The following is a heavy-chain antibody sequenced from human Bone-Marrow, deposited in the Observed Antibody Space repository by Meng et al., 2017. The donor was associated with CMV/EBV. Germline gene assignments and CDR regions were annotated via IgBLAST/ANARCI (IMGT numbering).Heavy chain of an antibody. Sequence: GESLKISCTASGFTFGDYAMSWVRQAPGKGLEWVGFIRSKAYGGTTEYAASVKGRFTISRDDSKSIAYLQMNSLKTEDTAVYYCTRVRLLSCSFDYWGQGTLVTVSS. V-gene: IGHV3-49*04. CDR2: IRSKAYGGTT. D-gene: IGHD3-22*01. J-gene: IGHJ4*02. CDR3: TRVRLLSCSFDY. CDR1: GFTFGDYA.